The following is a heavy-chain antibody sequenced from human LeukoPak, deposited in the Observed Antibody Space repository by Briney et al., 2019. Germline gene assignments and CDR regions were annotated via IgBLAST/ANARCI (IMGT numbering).Heavy chain of an antibody. Sequence: ASVKVSCKASGYTFTSYGISWVRQAPGQGLEWMGWISAYNGNTNYAQKLQGRVTMTTDTSTSTAYMELRSLRSDDTAVYYCARLHSIRELLWFPFDYWGQGTLVTVSS. CDR3: ARLHSIRELLWFPFDY. J-gene: IGHJ4*02. D-gene: IGHD3-10*01. V-gene: IGHV1-18*01. CDR2: ISAYNGNT. CDR1: GYTFTSYG.